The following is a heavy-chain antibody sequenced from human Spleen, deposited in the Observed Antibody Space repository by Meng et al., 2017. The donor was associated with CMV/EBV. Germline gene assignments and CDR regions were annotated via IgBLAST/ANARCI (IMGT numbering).Heavy chain of an antibody. Sequence: GESLKISCAASGFSFSSYQMNWVRQAPGKGLEWISCISSSGSTIYYADSVKGRFTISRDNAENSLYLQMNSLRAEDTAVYYCASLLRFLNSWGQGTLVTVSS. CDR1: GFSFSSYQ. CDR2: ISSSGSTI. D-gene: IGHD3-3*01. V-gene: IGHV3-48*03. J-gene: IGHJ4*02. CDR3: ASLLRFLNS.